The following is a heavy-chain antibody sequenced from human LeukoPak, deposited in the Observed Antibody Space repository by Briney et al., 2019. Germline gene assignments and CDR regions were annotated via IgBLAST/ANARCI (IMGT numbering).Heavy chain of an antibody. CDR3: TRESSSHSSSHY. CDR2: IKQDESEK. D-gene: IGHD6-6*01. V-gene: IGHV3-7*01. CDR1: RFTFSSYW. J-gene: IGHJ4*02. Sequence: GGSLRLSCAASRFTFSSYWMSWVRQAPGRGLEWVANIKQDESEKYYVDSVKGRFTISRDNAKNSLYLQMNSLRAEDTAVYYCTRESSSHSSSHYWGQGTLVTVSS.